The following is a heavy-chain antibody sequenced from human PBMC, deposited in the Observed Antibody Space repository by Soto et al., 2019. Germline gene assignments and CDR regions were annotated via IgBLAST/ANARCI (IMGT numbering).Heavy chain of an antibody. V-gene: IGHV3-74*01. D-gene: IGHD3-10*01. J-gene: IGHJ4*02. CDR3: ARDPSYHGSGSYYYFDY. CDR1: GFNFSSYW. Sequence: GGSMRVSCAASGFNFSSYWRHWVRQAPGKGLVWVSRINSDGSSTSYADSVKGRFTISRDNAMNSLFLQMNSLRAEDTAVYFCARDPSYHGSGSYYYFDYWGQGALVTVSS. CDR2: INSDGSST.